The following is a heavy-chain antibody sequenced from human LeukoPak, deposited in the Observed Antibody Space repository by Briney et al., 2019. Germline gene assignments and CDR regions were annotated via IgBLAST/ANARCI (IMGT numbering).Heavy chain of an antibody. J-gene: IGHJ5*02. CDR1: GGSISSYY. D-gene: IGHD6-13*01. Sequence: SETLSLTCTVSGGSISSYYWSWIRQPAGKGLEWIGRIYTSGSTNYNPSLKSRVTMSVDTSKNQFSLKLSSVTAADTAVYYCARDLGSIAAAGTWWFDPWGQGTLVTVSS. CDR2: IYTSGST. V-gene: IGHV4-4*07. CDR3: ARDLGSIAAAGTWWFDP.